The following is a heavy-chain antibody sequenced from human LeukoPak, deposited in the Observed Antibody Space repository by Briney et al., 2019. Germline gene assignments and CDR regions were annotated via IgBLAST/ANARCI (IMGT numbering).Heavy chain of an antibody. Sequence: GGSLRLSCAASGFTFSSYGMHWVRQAPGKGLEWVAFIRYDGSNKYCADSVKGRFTISRDNSKNTLYLQMNSLRAEDTAVYYCAKAREGYCSSTSCYRYYFDYWGQGTLVTVSS. J-gene: IGHJ4*02. D-gene: IGHD2-2*01. V-gene: IGHV3-30*02. CDR1: GFTFSSYG. CDR3: AKAREGYCSSTSCYRYYFDY. CDR2: IRYDGSNK.